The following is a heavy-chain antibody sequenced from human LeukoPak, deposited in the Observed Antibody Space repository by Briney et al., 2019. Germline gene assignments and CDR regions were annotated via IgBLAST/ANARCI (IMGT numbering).Heavy chain of an antibody. Sequence: GGSLRLSCAASGFTFRSNDMHWVRQATGKRLEWVSAIGTGGDTHYSDSVKGRFTISKDDSRNTLYLQMNSLRGDDTAVYYCAKDVGKWESLHFFDYWGQGTLVTVSS. CDR3: AKDVGKWESLHFFDY. V-gene: IGHV3-13*01. J-gene: IGHJ4*02. CDR1: GFTFRSND. CDR2: IGTGGDT. D-gene: IGHD1-26*01.